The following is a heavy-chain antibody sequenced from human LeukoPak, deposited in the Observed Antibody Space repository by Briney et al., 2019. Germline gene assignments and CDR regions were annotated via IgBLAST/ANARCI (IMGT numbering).Heavy chain of an antibody. CDR1: GFTFSTYA. Sequence: GGSLRLSCAASGFTFSTYAMSWVRQAPGKGLEWVSLIGGSDGRTRYADSVKGRFTISRDNSKNTLYLEMNSLRAEDTAVYYCAKDSSSYDWGYMDVWGEGPRSRSP. CDR2: IGGSDGRT. V-gene: IGHV3-23*01. CDR3: AKDSSSYDWGYMDV. J-gene: IGHJ6*03. D-gene: IGHD3-22*01.